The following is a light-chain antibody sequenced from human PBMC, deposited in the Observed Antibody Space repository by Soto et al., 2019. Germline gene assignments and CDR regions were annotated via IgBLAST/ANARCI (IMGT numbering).Light chain of an antibody. CDR1: QSVLYSSNNKNY. V-gene: IGKV4-1*01. J-gene: IGKJ4*01. CDR2: WAS. CDR3: KQYYSTPPLT. Sequence: DIVMTQSPDSLAVSLGERATINCKSSQSVLYSSNNKNYLAWYQQKPGQPPKLLIYWASTRESGVPDRFSGRRSRTDFTLTISSLQAEDVAVYYCKQYYSTPPLTFGGGTKVEIK.